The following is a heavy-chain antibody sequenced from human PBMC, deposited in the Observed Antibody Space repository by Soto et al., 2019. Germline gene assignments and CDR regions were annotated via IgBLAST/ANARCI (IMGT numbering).Heavy chain of an antibody. V-gene: IGHV3-49*03. J-gene: IGHJ6*02. CDR1: GFTFGDYA. CDR2: IRSKAYGGTT. CDR3: AWQQLVEYYYGMDV. Sequence: GGSLRLSCTASGFTFGDYAMSWFRQAPGKGLEWVGFIRSKAYGGTTEYAASVKGRFTISRDDSKSIAYLQMNSLKTEDTAVYYCAWQQLVEYYYGMDVWGQGTTVTVSS. D-gene: IGHD6-13*01.